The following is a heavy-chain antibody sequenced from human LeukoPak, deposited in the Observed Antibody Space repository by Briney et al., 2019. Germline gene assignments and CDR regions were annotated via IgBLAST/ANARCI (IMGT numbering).Heavy chain of an antibody. V-gene: IGHV4-31*03. CDR2: ISPAGRT. CDR1: GGSINSGGYY. Sequence: TPSETLSLTCTVSGGSINSGGYYWSWIRQLPGKGLEWIGYISPAGRTYYSPSLKGRAMISEDTSKNQFSLKLSSVTAADTAVYYCARHTYSGSYRDPGNFDYWGQGTLVTVSS. CDR3: ARHTYSGSYRDPGNFDY. J-gene: IGHJ4*02. D-gene: IGHD1-26*01.